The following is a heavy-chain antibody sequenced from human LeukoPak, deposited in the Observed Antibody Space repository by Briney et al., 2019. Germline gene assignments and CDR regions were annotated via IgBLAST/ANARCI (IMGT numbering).Heavy chain of an antibody. J-gene: IGHJ4*02. V-gene: IGHV4-61*01. D-gene: IGHD6-19*01. CDR3: ARDRRVAVALRYFDY. Sequence: WETLSLTCTVFGGSVRSGSYSWSWIRQPPGKGLEWIGYIYYSGSTNHNPSLKSRVTISVDTSKNQFSLKLSSVTAADTAVYYCARDRRVAVALRYFDYWGQGTLVTVSS. CDR1: GGSVRSGSYS. CDR2: IYYSGST.